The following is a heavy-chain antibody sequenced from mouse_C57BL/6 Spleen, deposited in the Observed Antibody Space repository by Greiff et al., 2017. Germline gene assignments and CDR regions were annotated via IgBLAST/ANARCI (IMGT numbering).Heavy chain of an antibody. D-gene: IGHD1-1*02. Sequence: EVNVVESGGGLVKPGGSLKLSCAASGFTFSSYTMSWVRQTPEKRLEWVATISGGGGNTYYPDSVKGRFPISRDNAKNTLYLQMSSLRSEDTALYYCARRGGTGAMDYWGQGTSVTVSS. CDR3: ARRGGTGAMDY. J-gene: IGHJ4*01. CDR2: ISGGGGNT. V-gene: IGHV5-9*01. CDR1: GFTFSSYT.